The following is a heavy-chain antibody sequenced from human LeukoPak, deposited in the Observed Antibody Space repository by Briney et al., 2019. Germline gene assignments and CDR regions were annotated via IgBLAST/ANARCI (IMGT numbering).Heavy chain of an antibody. CDR3: AIPRGAASFFDY. Sequence: GGSLRLSCAASGFTFSSSWMHWVRHAPGKGLVGVSRINSYGSRTNYADSVKGRLTISRDNAKNTLYLQMNSLRAEDTAVYYCAIPRGAASFFDYWGQGILVTVSS. D-gene: IGHD3-16*01. J-gene: IGHJ4*02. V-gene: IGHV3-74*01. CDR2: INSYGSRT. CDR1: GFTFSSSW.